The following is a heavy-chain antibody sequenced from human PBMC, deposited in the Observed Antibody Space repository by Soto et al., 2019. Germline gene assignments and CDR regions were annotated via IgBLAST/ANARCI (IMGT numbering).Heavy chain of an antibody. CDR3: AKEQGYYDSSGIFDY. J-gene: IGHJ4*02. Sequence: SLRLSCAASGFTFSSYGMHWVRQAPGKGLEWVAVISYDGSNKYYADSVKGRFTISRDNSKNTLYLQMNSLRAEDTAVYYCAKEQGYYDSSGIFDYWGQGTLVTVSS. CDR1: GFTFSSYG. D-gene: IGHD3-22*01. CDR2: ISYDGSNK. V-gene: IGHV3-30*18.